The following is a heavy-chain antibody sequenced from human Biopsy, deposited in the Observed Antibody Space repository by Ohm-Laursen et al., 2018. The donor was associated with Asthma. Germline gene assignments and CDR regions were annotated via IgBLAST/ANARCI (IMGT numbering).Heavy chain of an antibody. CDR3: ARGVDRVTGPLDHFDS. V-gene: IGHV4-59*01. CDR2: VYYSGST. CDR1: GGSINNFY. D-gene: IGHD2-21*02. Sequence: TLSLTCTVSGGSINNFYWSWIRQPPGKGLESIGHVYYSGSTNYNPSLKSRVTISIDASKNQFSLKLTSVTAADTAVYYCARGVDRVTGPLDHFDSRGQGTLVTVSS. J-gene: IGHJ4*02.